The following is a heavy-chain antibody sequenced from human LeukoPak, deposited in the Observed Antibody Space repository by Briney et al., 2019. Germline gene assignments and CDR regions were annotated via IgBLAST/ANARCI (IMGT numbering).Heavy chain of an antibody. V-gene: IGHV4-39*07. Sequence: SETLSLTCTVSGGSISSSSYYWGWIRQPPGKGLEWIGSIYYSGSTYYNPSLKSRVTISVDTSKNQFSLKLSSVTAADTAVYYCARGTGTAVYWGQGTLVTVSS. CDR1: GGSISSSSYY. CDR3: ARGTGTAVY. D-gene: IGHD6-19*01. CDR2: IYYSGST. J-gene: IGHJ4*02.